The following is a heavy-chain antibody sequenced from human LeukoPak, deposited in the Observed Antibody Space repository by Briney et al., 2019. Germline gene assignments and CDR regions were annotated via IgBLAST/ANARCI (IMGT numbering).Heavy chain of an antibody. V-gene: IGHV3-48*01. J-gene: IGHJ1*01. CDR1: GFTFSSYS. CDR2: ISSSSSTI. CDR3: ARDFEQIVFGYFQH. D-gene: IGHD6-6*01. Sequence: GGSLRLSCAASGFTFSSYSMNWVRQAPGKGLEWVSYISSSSSTIYYADSVKGRFTISRDNAKNSLYLQMNSLRAEDTAVYYCARDFEQIVFGYFQHWGQGTLVTVSS.